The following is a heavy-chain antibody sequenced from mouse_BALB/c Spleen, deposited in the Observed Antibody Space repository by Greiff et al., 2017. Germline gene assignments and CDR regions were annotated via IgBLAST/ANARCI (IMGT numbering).Heavy chain of an antibody. D-gene: IGHD1-1*01. CDR2: INPSNGRT. CDR1: GYTFTSYW. CDR3: ARFYYGRGDYAMDY. V-gene: IGHV1S81*02. J-gene: IGHJ4*01. Sequence: QVQLQQSGAELVKPGASVKLSCKASGYTFTSYWMHWVKQRPGQGLEWIGEINPSNGRTNYNEKFKSKATLTVDKSSSTAYMQLSSLTSEDSAVYYCARFYYGRGDYAMDYWGQGTSVTVSS.